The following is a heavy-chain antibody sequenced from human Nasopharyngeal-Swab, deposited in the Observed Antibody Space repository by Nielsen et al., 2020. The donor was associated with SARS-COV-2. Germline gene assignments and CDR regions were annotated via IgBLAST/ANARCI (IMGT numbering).Heavy chain of an antibody. D-gene: IGHD3-10*01. V-gene: IGHV3-48*03. CDR2: ISSSGSTI. Sequence: LSLTCAASGFTFSSYEMNWVRQAPGKGLEWVSYISSSGSTIYYADSVKGRFTISRDNAKNSLYLQMNSLRAEDTAVYYCARDRAQGWFGEGSDYWGQGTLVTVSS. CDR1: GFTFSSYE. J-gene: IGHJ4*02. CDR3: ARDRAQGWFGEGSDY.